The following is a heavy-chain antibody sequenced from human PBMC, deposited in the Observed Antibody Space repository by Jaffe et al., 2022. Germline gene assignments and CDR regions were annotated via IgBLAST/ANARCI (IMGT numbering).Heavy chain of an antibody. Sequence: EVQLLESGGGLVQPGGSLRLSCAASGFTFSSYAMSWVRQAPGKGLEWVSAISGSGGSTYYADSVKGRFTISRDNSKNTLYLQMNSLRAEDTAVYYCAKECYDFWSGYYYYYYYYMDVWGKGTTVTVSS. CDR1: GFTFSSYA. CDR3: AKECYDFWSGYYYYYYYYMDV. J-gene: IGHJ6*03. CDR2: ISGSGGST. V-gene: IGHV3-23*01. D-gene: IGHD3-3*01.